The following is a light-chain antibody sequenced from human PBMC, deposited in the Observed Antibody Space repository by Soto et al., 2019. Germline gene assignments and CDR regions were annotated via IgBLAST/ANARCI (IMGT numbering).Light chain of an antibody. V-gene: IGKV1-39*01. CDR3: XXTYRTLDS. Sequence: DLPVAQSPSSLSASVGDRVTITCRASQXXRTYLNWYQERPGKPPKLLIHNASTLQSGVPSRFSGSGPGTDFTLTXSSLXPXXXATXXXXXTYRTLDSFGQGTKLEIK. CDR2: NAS. J-gene: IGKJ2*03. CDR1: QXXRTY.